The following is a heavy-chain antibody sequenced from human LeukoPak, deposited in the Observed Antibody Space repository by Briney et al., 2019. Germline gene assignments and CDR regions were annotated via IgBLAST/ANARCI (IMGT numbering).Heavy chain of an antibody. V-gene: IGHV3-23*01. D-gene: IGHD2-2*01. J-gene: IGHJ4*02. CDR3: AKVSRYDCSSTSCHFDY. Sequence: GGSLRLSCAASGFTFSSYAMSRVRQAPGKGLEWVSAISGSGGSTYYADSVKGRFTISRDNSKNTLYLQMNSLRAEDTAVYYCAKVSRYDCSSTSCHFDYWGQGTLVTVSS. CDR1: GFTFSSYA. CDR2: ISGSGGST.